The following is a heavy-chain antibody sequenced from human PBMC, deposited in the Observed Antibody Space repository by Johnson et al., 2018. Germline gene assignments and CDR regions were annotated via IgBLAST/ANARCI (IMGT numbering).Heavy chain of an antibody. Sequence: EVQLVESGGALVQPGRSLRLSCAASGSTFDDSAMHWVRQAPGKGLEWVSGISWNSGYIAYADSVKGRFTISRDNAKNSLYLQMDSLRAEDTALYYCVKDRSKRVGYCSDNTCYSYSYAMDVWGQGTTVTVSS. CDR1: GSTFDDSA. V-gene: IGHV3-9*01. J-gene: IGHJ6*02. D-gene: IGHD2-15*01. CDR3: VKDRSKRVGYCSDNTCYSYSYAMDV. CDR2: ISWNSGYI.